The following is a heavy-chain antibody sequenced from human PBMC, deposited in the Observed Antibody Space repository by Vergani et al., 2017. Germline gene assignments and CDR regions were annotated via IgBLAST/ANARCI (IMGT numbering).Heavy chain of an antibody. CDR2: IFPSGNS. V-gene: IGHV4-30-2*01. J-gene: IGHJ6*03. CDR3: ARASLRALVGYYYYMDV. Sequence: QLQLQESGSGLVKPSQTLSLTCAVSGDSITNGGFSWNWLRQPPGKGPEWIGYIFPSGNSDYNPSLKNRVSISLDKSKNQLSLWVNSVTAADTAVYFCARASLRALVGYYYYMDVWGKGNTVVVSS. CDR1: GDSITNGGFS. D-gene: IGHD3-16*02.